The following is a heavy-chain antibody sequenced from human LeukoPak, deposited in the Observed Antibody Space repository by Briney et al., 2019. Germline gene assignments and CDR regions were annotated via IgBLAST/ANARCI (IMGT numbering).Heavy chain of an antibody. CDR1: GGSFSGYY. J-gene: IGHJ4*02. CDR3: ARAGDSSGYSDY. V-gene: IGHV4-34*01. Sequence: SETLSLTCAVYGGSFSGYYWSWIRQPPGKGLEWIGEINHSGRTSYNPSLKSRVTISVDTSKNQFSLKLSSVTAADTVVYYCARAGDSSGYSDYWGQGILVTVSS. CDR2: INHSGRT. D-gene: IGHD3-22*01.